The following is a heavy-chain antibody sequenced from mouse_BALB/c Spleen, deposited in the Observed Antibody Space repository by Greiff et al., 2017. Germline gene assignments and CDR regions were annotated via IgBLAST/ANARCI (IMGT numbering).Heavy chain of an antibody. CDR1: GYAFTNYL. CDR3: AREGVYAMDY. CDR2: INPGSGGT. J-gene: IGHJ4*01. V-gene: IGHV1-54*01. Sequence: QVQLQQSGAELVRPGTSVKVSCKASGYAFTNYLIEWVKQRPGQGLEWIGVINPGSGGTNYNEKFKGKATLTADKSSSTAYMQLSSLTSDDSAVFFCAREGVYAMDYWGQGTSVTVSS.